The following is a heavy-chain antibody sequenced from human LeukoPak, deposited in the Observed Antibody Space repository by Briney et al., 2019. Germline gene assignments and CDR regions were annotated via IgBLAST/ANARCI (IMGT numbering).Heavy chain of an antibody. CDR2: TYPGDSDT. J-gene: IGHJ3*02. CDR3: ARSQRIVVVPGLGDAFDI. D-gene: IGHD2-2*01. V-gene: IGHV5-51*01. Sequence: GESLKISCKGSGYSFTSYWIGWVRQMPGKGLEWLGITYPGDSDTRYTPSFQGHVTISADKSISTAYLQWSSLKASDTAMYYCARSQRIVVVPGLGDAFDIWGQGTMVTVSS. CDR1: GYSFTSYW.